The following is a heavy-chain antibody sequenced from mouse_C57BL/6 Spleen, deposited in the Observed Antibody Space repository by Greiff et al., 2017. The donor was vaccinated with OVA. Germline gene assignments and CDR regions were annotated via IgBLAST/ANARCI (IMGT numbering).Heavy chain of an antibody. CDR1: GYAFSSSW. CDR2: IYPGDGDT. Sequence: QVQLQQSGPELVKPGASVKISCKASGYAFSSSWMNWVKQRPGKGLEWIGRIYPGDGDTNYNGKFKGKATLTADKSSSTSYMQLSSLTSEDSAVYFGARSEGITKGFADWGQGTLVTVSA. D-gene: IGHD1-2*01. CDR3: ARSEGITKGFAD. V-gene: IGHV1-82*01. J-gene: IGHJ3*01.